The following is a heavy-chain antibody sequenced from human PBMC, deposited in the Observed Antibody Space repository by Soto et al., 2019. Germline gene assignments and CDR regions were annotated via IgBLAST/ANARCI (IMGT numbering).Heavy chain of an antibody. CDR3: ARESHTKIEPAGIDY. CDR1: GFSISSYF. V-gene: IGHV4-4*07. CDR2: IYTSGST. Sequence: SETLSLTCTFSGFSISSYFCTWVRQPAGKGLEYIGRIYTSGSTNYNPSLKSRVTISVDTSKNQFSLKLTSVTAADTAVYFCARESHTKIEPAGIDYWGQGTLVTVSS. D-gene: IGHD2-2*01. J-gene: IGHJ4*02.